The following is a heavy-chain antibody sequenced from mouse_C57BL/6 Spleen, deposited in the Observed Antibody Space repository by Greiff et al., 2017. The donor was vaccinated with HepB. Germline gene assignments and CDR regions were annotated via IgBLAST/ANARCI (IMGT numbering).Heavy chain of an antibody. CDR3: ARGTRSYYGSSGMDC. V-gene: IGHV2-9-1*01. J-gene: IGHJ4*01. D-gene: IGHD1-1*01. CDR2: IWTGGGT. Sequence: VQGVESGPGLVAPSQCLSITCTVSGFSFTSYSISWVRHPPGKGLEWLGVIWTGGGTNYNSALNTRLSISKDNSKSQVFLKMNRLQTDDTAGYYCARGTRSYYGSSGMDCWGQGTSVTVSS. CDR1: GFSFTSYS.